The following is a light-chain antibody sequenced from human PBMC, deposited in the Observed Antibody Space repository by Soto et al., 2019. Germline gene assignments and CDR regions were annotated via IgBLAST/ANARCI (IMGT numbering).Light chain of an antibody. CDR3: QQRSSWPLT. V-gene: IGKV3-11*01. J-gene: IGKJ4*01. CDR2: DAS. CDR1: QSVSSS. Sequence: EIVLTQSPATLSLSPGETATLSCRASQSVSSSLAWYQQKPGQTPRLLIYDASNRATGIPARFSGSGSGTDFTLTVSRLPPEDFAVYYCQQRSSWPLTFGAGTKVEIK.